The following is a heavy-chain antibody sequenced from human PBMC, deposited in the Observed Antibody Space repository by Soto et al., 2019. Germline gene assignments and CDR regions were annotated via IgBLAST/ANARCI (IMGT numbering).Heavy chain of an antibody. Sequence: QVQLVQSGAEVKKPGSSVKVFCKASGGTFSSYTISWVRQAPGQGLEWMGRIIPILGIANYAQKFQGRVTITADKSTSTAYMELSSLRSEDTAVYYCARVHSSGWYDYWGQGTLVTVSS. CDR1: GGTFSSYT. CDR3: ARVHSSGWYDY. CDR2: IIPILGIA. J-gene: IGHJ4*02. V-gene: IGHV1-69*02. D-gene: IGHD6-19*01.